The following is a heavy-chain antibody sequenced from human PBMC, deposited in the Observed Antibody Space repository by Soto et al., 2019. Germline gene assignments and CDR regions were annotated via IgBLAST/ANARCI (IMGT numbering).Heavy chain of an antibody. V-gene: IGHV3-33*01. CDR2: IWYDGSNK. J-gene: IGHJ4*02. CDR3: ASWGIPAGDH. D-gene: IGHD6-13*01. CDR1: GFTFSSYG. Sequence: QVQLVESGGGVVQPGRSLRLSCAASGFTFSSYGMHWVRQAPGKGLEWVAVIWYDGSNKYYADSVKGRFTISRDNAKNPLCVQMTSLGAEDRAVYSCASWGIPAGDHWGQRTLAPVSS.